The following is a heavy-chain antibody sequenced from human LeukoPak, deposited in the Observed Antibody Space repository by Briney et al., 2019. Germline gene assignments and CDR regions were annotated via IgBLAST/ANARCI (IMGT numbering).Heavy chain of an antibody. CDR1: GGSISSGGYY. CDR2: IYHSGST. D-gene: IGHD3-10*01. Sequence: PSQTLSLTCTVSGGSISSGGYYWSWIRQPPGKGLEWIGYIYHSGSTYYNPSLKSRVTISVDRSKNQFSLKLSSVTAADTAVYYCARDHDYGSGSFDIWGQGTMVTVSS. V-gene: IGHV4-30-2*01. CDR3: ARDHDYGSGSFDI. J-gene: IGHJ3*02.